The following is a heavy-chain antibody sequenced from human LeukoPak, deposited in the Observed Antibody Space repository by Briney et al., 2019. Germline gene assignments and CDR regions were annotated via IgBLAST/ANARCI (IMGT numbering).Heavy chain of an antibody. CDR1: GYSISSGYY. CDR2: IYHSGST. D-gene: IGHD6-19*01. Sequence: PSETLSLTCAVSGYSISSGYYWGWIRQPPGKGLEWIGSIYHSGSTYYNPSLKSQVTISVDTSKNQFSLKLSSVTAADTAVYYCARQGSSGWYYGYWGQGTLVTVSS. V-gene: IGHV4-38-2*01. CDR3: ARQGSSGWYYGY. J-gene: IGHJ4*02.